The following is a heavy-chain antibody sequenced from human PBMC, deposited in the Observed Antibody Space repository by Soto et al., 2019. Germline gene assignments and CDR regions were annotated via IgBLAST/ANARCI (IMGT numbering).Heavy chain of an antibody. Sequence: SETLSLTCTVSGGSISSYYWSWIRQPPGKGLEWIGYIYYSGSTNYNPSLKSRVTISVDTSKNQFSLKLSSVTAADTAVYYCASTAYSSGWDGDAFDIWGQGTMVTVSS. V-gene: IGHV4-59*01. J-gene: IGHJ3*02. CDR1: GGSISSYY. CDR3: ASTAYSSGWDGDAFDI. CDR2: IYYSGST. D-gene: IGHD6-25*01.